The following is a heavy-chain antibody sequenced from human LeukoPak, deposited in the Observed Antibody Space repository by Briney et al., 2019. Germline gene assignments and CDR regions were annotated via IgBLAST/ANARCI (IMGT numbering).Heavy chain of an antibody. Sequence: KASETLSLTCGVYGGSFSGYCWSWIRQPPGKGLEWIEEINHSGSTNYNPSLKSRVTISVDTSKNQFSLKLNSVTAADTAVYYCASSLRIPVASWGQGTLVTVSS. CDR3: ASSLRIPVAS. CDR2: INHSGST. D-gene: IGHD6-19*01. J-gene: IGHJ5*02. V-gene: IGHV4-34*01. CDR1: GGSFSGYC.